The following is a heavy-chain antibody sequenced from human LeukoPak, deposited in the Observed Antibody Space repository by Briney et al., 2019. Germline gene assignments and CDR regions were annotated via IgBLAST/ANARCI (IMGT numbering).Heavy chain of an antibody. D-gene: IGHD3-22*01. CDR3: ARRTYDSCCYYFDY. J-gene: IGHJ4*02. CDR1: GGSISSSSYY. V-gene: IGHV4-39*01. Sequence: PSETLSLTCTVSGGSISSSSYYWGWIRQPPGKGLEWIGSIYYSGSTYYNPSLKSRVTISVDTSKNQFSLKLSSVTAADTAVYYCARRTYDSCCYYFDYWGQGTLVTVSS. CDR2: IYYSGST.